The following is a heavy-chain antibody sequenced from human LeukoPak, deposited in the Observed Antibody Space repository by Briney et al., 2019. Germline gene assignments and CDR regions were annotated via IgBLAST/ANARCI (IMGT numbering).Heavy chain of an antibody. CDR1: GVTFSSDS. J-gene: IGHJ4*02. CDR2: IVSSSSDI. Sequence: GGPLRLSCAASGVTFSSDSMNWVRQAPGKGLEWVSSIVSSSSDIYYAESVKGLFTISRDNAKNSLYLQMNILRAEDTAVYYCARMGPLYYYDSSGYYPRDYWGQGTLVTV. D-gene: IGHD3-22*01. V-gene: IGHV3-21*01. CDR3: ARMGPLYYYDSSGYYPRDY.